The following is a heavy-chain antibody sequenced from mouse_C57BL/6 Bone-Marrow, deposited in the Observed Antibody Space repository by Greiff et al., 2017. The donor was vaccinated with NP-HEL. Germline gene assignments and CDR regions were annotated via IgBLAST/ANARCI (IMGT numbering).Heavy chain of an antibody. D-gene: IGHD1-1*01. CDR1: GYTFTSYG. J-gene: IGHJ4*01. CDR2: IYPRSGNT. V-gene: IGHV1-81*01. Sequence: QVKLQQSGAELARPGASVKLSCKASGYTFTSYGISWVKQRTGQGLEWIGEIYPRSGNTYYNEKFKGKATLTADKSSSTAYMELRSLTSEDSAVYFCAREKDYYYGSSSYYYAMDYWGQGTSVTVSS. CDR3: AREKDYYYGSSSYYYAMDY.